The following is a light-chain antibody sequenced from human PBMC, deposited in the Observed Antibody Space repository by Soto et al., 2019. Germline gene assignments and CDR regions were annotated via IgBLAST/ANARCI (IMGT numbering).Light chain of an antibody. Sequence: EIVMTQSPATLSVFPGERATLSCRASQSVSSNLAWYQQKPGQAPRLLIYRASTRATGIPARFSGSGSGTEFTLTISSLQSEDFAVYYFQHYNNWPPWTVGQGTKVEIK. CDR2: RAS. CDR3: QHYNNWPPWT. V-gene: IGKV3-15*01. CDR1: QSVSSN. J-gene: IGKJ1*01.